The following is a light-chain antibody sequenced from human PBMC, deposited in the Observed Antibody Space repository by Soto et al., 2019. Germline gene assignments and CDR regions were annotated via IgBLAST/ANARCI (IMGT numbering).Light chain of an antibody. V-gene: IGLV4-60*02. Sequence: QSVLTQSSSASASLGSSVKLTCTLSSGHSSYIIAWHQQQPGKAPRYLMKVEGSGSYNKGSGVPDRFSGSSSGADRYLTISNLQFEDEADYYCETWDSNTHVFGTGTKLTAL. J-gene: IGLJ1*01. CDR1: SGHSSYI. CDR3: ETWDSNTHV. CDR2: VEGSGSY.